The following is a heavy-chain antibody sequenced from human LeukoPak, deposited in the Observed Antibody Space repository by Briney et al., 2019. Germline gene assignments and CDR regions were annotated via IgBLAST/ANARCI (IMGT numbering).Heavy chain of an antibody. J-gene: IGHJ3*02. Sequence: PSETLSLTCAVYGGSFNDYYWSWIRQPPGKGLEWIGEINHSGSTNYNPSLKSRVTISMDTSKNQFSLKLNSVTAADTAVYYCALMTPENDAFHIWGQGTMVTVSS. CDR1: GGSFNDYY. CDR2: INHSGST. V-gene: IGHV4-34*01. CDR3: ALMTPENDAFHI.